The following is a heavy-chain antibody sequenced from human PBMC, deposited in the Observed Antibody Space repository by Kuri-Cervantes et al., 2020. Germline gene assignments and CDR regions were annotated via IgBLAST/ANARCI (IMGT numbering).Heavy chain of an antibody. CDR2: MNPNSGNT. CDR3: ARVRAAAGLHWFDP. Sequence: ASVKVSCKASGYTFTSYGISWVRQATGQGLEWMGWMNPNSGNTGYAQKFQGRVTMTRNTSISTAYMELSSLRSEDTAVYYCARVRAAAGLHWFDPWGQGTLVTVSS. J-gene: IGHJ5*02. CDR1: GYTFTSYG. V-gene: IGHV1-8*02. D-gene: IGHD6-13*01.